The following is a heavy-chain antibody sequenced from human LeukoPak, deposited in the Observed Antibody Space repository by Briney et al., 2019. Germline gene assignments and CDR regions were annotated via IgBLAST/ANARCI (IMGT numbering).Heavy chain of an antibody. CDR3: ARAPLGYNWFDP. V-gene: IGHV1-2*06. D-gene: IGHD3-10*01. CDR1: GYTFTGYY. CDR2: INPNSGGT. J-gene: IGHJ5*02. Sequence: ASVKVSCKASGYTFTGYYMHWVRQAPGQGRDWMGRINPNSGGTNYAQKFQGRVTMTKDTSISTGYMELSRLRSDDTAVYYCARAPLGYNWFDPWGQGTLVTVSS.